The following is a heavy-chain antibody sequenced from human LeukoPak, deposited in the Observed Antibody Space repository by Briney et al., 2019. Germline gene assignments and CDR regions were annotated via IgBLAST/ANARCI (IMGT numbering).Heavy chain of an antibody. Sequence: ASVKVSCKVSGYTLTELSMHWLGQAPGKEVGWMGGFDSEDGETIYAQKFHGRVTMTEDTSTDTAYMELSSLRSEDTAVYYCASLRGVAFDYWGQGTLVTVSS. CDR3: ASLRGVAFDY. D-gene: IGHD3-10*01. V-gene: IGHV1-24*01. CDR2: FDSEDGET. J-gene: IGHJ4*02. CDR1: GYTLTELS.